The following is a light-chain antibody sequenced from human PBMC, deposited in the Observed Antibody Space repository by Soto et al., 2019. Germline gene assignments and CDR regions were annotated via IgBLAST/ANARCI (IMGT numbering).Light chain of an antibody. CDR1: QSVRSTY. V-gene: IGKV3-20*01. Sequence: EIVLTQSPGTLSLSPGERATLPCRASQSVRSTYVAWYQQKPGQAPRLLIFDASSRATGIPDRFSGSGSGTDFTLTISRLEPEDFAVYYCHQYGTSPATFGQGTKAEIK. CDR2: DAS. CDR3: HQYGTSPAT. J-gene: IGKJ1*01.